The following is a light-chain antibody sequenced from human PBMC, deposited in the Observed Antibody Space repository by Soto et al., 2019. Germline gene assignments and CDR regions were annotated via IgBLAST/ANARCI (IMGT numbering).Light chain of an antibody. CDR1: SSDVGGYNY. CDR2: EVS. V-gene: IGLV2-14*01. J-gene: IGLJ1*01. CDR3: SSYTSSSNPEA. Sequence: QSVLSHPGSVSWSPGHSITISCTGTSSDVGGYNYVSWYQQHPGKAPKLMIYEVSNRPSGVSNRFSGSKSGNTASLTISGLHAEDEADYHCSSYTSSSNPEAFGTGTKVTVL.